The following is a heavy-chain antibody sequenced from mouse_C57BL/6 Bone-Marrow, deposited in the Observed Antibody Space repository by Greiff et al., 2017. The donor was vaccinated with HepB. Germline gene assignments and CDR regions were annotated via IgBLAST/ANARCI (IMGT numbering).Heavy chain of an antibody. CDR2: IRSKSNNYAT. D-gene: IGHD2-5*01. J-gene: IGHJ4*01. CDR3: VRYSNYGGTLAMDY. Sequence: EVKLMESGGGLVQPKGSLKLSCAASGFSFNTYAMNWVRQAPGKGLEWVARIRSKSNNYATYYADSVKDRFTISRDDSESMLYLQMNNLKTEDTAMYYCVRYSNYGGTLAMDYWGQGTSVTVSS. V-gene: IGHV10-1*01. CDR1: GFSFNTYA.